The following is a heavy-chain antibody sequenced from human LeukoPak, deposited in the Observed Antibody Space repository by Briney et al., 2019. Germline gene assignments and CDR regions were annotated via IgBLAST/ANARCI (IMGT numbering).Heavy chain of an antibody. CDR1: GGTFSSYA. D-gene: IGHD1-20*01. CDR2: IIPIFGTA. Sequence: GASVKVSCKASGGTFSSYAISWVRQAPGQGLEWMGGIIPIFGTANYAQKFQGRVTITADESTSTAYMELSSLRSEDTAVYYCARAYSRYNWNDVGYYYYMDVWGKGTTVTISS. V-gene: IGHV1-69*01. CDR3: ARAYSRYNWNDVGYYYYMDV. J-gene: IGHJ6*03.